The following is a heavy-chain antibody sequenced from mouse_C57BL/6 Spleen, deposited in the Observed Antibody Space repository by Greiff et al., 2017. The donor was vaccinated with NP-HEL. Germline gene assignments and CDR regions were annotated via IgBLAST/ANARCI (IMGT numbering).Heavy chain of an antibody. D-gene: IGHD2-4*01. J-gene: IGHJ1*03. CDR3: ARHDYDRYFDV. V-gene: IGHV5-15*04. CDR2: ISNLAYSI. CDR1: GFTFSDYG. Sequence: EVKLVESGGGLVQPGGSLKLSCAASGFTFSDYGMAWVRQAPRKGPEWVAFISNLAYSIYYADTVTGRFTISRENAKNTLYLEMSSLRSEDTAMYYCARHDYDRYFDVWGTGTTVTVSS.